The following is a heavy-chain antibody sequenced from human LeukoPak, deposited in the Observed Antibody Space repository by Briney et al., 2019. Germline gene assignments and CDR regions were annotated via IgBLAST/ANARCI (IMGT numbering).Heavy chain of an antibody. D-gene: IGHD3-22*01. CDR3: ASLYDSSGYPPFDY. V-gene: IGHV3-33*01. CDR1: GFTFSSYG. Sequence: GGSLRLSCAASGFTFSSYGMHWVRQAPGKGLEWVAVIWYDGSNKYYADSVKGRFTISRDNSKNTLYLQMNSLRAEDTAVYYCASLYDSSGYPPFDYWGQGTLVTVSS. CDR2: IWYDGSNK. J-gene: IGHJ4*02.